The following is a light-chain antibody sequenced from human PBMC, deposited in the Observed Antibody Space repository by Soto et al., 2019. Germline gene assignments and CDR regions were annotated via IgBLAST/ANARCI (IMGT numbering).Light chain of an antibody. CDR3: TSYARSSTGV. CDR2: QVT. CDR1: SSDIGGYYY. Sequence: QSVLTQPASVSGSPGQSITISCTGTSSDIGGYYYVSWYQHHPGKAPKLLIYQVTNRPSRVSNRFSGSKSGNTASLTISGLQADDEADYYCTSYARSSTGVFGGGTKVTVL. J-gene: IGLJ3*02. V-gene: IGLV2-14*01.